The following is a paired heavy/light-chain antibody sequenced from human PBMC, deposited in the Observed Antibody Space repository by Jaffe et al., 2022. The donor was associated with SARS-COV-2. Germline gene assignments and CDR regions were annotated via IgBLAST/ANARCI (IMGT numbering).Heavy chain of an antibody. CDR2: ISGSGGGT. Sequence: EVHLLESGGGLAQPGGSLRLSCAASGFTFRSYAMTWVRQAPGKGLEWVSSISGSGGGTYYADSVKGRFTISRDNSKNTLYLQMNSLRAEDTAMYYCAKIRKDGSGHYYDYWGQGTLVTVSS. CDR3: AKIRKDGSGHYYDY. D-gene: IGHD3-22*01. V-gene: IGHV3-23*01. J-gene: IGHJ4*02. CDR1: GFTFRSYA.
Light chain of an antibody. CDR2: DAS. J-gene: IGKJ4*01. CDR3: QQRNNWPLT. Sequence: EIVLTQSPATLSLSPGERATLSCRASQSISIFLAWYQQKPGQAPRLLIYDASDRATGIPARFSGSGSGTDFTLTISSLEPEDFAVYYCQQRNNWPLTFGGGTKVDIK. V-gene: IGKV3-11*01. CDR1: QSISIF.